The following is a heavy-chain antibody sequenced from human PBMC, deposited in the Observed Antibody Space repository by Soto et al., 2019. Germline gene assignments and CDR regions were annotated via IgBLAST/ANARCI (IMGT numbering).Heavy chain of an antibody. V-gene: IGHV4-39*01. J-gene: IGHJ5*02. Sequence: SETLSLTCTVSGGSISSSSYYWGWIRQPPGKGLEWIGSIYYSGSTYYNPSLKSRVTISVDTSKNQFSLKLSSVTAADTAVYYCARHRSKKYSGSYYDWFDPWGQGTLVTVSS. CDR2: IYYSGST. CDR3: ARHRSKKYSGSYYDWFDP. CDR1: GGSISSSSYY. D-gene: IGHD1-26*01.